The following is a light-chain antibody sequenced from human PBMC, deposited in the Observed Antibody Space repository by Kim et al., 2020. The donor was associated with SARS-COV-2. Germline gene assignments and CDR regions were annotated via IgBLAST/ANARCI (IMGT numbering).Light chain of an antibody. V-gene: IGKV3-20*01. Sequence: EIVLTQSPGTLSLSPGERATLSCRASQIVSSSYLAWYQQKPGQAPRLLIYGASSRATGIPDRFSGSGSGTDFTLTISRLEPEDFAVYYCQQYGSSLLTFGGGTKLEI. J-gene: IGKJ4*01. CDR3: QQYGSSLLT. CDR2: GAS. CDR1: QIVSSSY.